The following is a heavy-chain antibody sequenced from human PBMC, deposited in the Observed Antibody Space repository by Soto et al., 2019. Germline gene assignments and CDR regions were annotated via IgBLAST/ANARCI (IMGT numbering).Heavy chain of an antibody. CDR3: ARVFGFGGMDV. CDR1: GGSISSGGYY. Sequence: SETLSLTCTVSGGSISSGGYYWTCIRLHPGKGLEWIGHIYYSGSTYYNPSLKSRVTISVDTSKNQFSLKLSSVTAADTAVYFCARVFGFGGMDVWGQGTTVTVSS. D-gene: IGHD3-10*01. V-gene: IGHV4-31*03. J-gene: IGHJ6*02. CDR2: IYYSGST.